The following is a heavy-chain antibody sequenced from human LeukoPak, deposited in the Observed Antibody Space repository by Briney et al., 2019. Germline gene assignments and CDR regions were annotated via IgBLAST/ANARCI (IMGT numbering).Heavy chain of an antibody. J-gene: IGHJ6*03. CDR2: IYYSGST. Sequence: PSETLSLTCTVSDGSFSSYYWGWIRQPPGKGLEWIGYIYYSGSTNYNPSLKSRATISVDTSKNQFSLRLSSVTAADTAVYYCARVPPTVTAGRYYYCYMDVWGQGTTVTVSS. CDR1: DGSFSSYY. CDR3: ARVPPTVTAGRYYYCYMDV. V-gene: IGHV4-59*01. D-gene: IGHD4-17*01.